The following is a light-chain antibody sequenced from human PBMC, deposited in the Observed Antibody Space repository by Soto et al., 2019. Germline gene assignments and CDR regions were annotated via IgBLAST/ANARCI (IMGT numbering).Light chain of an antibody. Sequence: QSALTQPASVSGSPGQSITISCTGTSSDIGAYNFVSWYQQHPGKAPKLILYDVNIPPSGVSNRFSGSKSGTTASLTISGLQDEDEADYYCTSWNTSTTMIFGGGTKLTVL. J-gene: IGLJ2*01. CDR1: SSDIGAYNF. CDR2: DVN. V-gene: IGLV2-14*03. CDR3: TSWNTSTTMI.